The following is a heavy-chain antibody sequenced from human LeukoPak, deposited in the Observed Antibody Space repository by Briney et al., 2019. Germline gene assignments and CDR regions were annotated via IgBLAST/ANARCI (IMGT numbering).Heavy chain of an antibody. CDR1: GYTFTSYG. V-gene: IGHV1-18*01. CDR3: ALVPAAHDFDY. CDR2: ISAYIGNT. J-gene: IGHJ4*02. Sequence: ASVKVSCKASGYTFTSYGISWVRQAPGQGLEWMGWISAYIGNTNYAQKLQGRVTMTTDTSTSTAYMELRSLRSDDTAVYYCALVPAAHDFDYWGQGTLVTVSS. D-gene: IGHD2-2*01.